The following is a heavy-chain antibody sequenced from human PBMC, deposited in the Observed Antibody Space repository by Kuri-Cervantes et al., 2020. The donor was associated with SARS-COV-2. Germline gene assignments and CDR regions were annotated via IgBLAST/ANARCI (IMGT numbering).Heavy chain of an antibody. CDR1: GGPISSSSYY. Sequence: SETLSLTCTVSGGPISSSSYYWGWIRQPPGKGLEWIGSIYYSGSTYYNPSLKSRVTISLDTSRNQFSLKLSSVTAADSAVYYCARSGDYSRGVTYYYMDVWDKGTTVTVSS. J-gene: IGHJ6*03. CDR2: IYYSGST. CDR3: ARSGDYSRGVTYYYMDV. V-gene: IGHV4-39*07. D-gene: IGHD3-22*01.